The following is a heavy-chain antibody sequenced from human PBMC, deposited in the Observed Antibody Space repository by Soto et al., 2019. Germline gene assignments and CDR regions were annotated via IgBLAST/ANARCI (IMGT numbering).Heavy chain of an antibody. Sequence: GGSLRLSCAASGFTFSGDAMNWVRQAPGKGLEWVSSISTTSTYIYYAESVKGRFTISRDNANNSLHLQMNSLRAEDTAVYYCVRDYVMDVWGQGTTVTVSS. CDR2: ISTTSTYI. D-gene: IGHD3-10*02. CDR3: VRDYVMDV. CDR1: GFTFSGDA. J-gene: IGHJ6*02. V-gene: IGHV3-21*01.